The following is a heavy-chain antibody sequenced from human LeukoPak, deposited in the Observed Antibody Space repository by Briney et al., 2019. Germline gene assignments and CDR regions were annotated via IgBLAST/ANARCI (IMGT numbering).Heavy chain of an antibody. J-gene: IGHJ3*01. Sequence: GGSLRLSCAASGFTFSSYAMSWVRQAPGKGLEWVSSISGSGDSTYYADSVKGRFTISRDNSKNTLYLQMNSLRADDTAVCYCAKGTGSGWYDAFDFWGQGTMDTISS. D-gene: IGHD6-19*01. V-gene: IGHV3-23*01. CDR2: ISGSGDST. CDR3: AKGTGSGWYDAFDF. CDR1: GFTFSSYA.